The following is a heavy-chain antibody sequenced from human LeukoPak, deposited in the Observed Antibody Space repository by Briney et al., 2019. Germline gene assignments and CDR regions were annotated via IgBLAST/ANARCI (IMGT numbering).Heavy chain of an antibody. D-gene: IGHD4-23*01. V-gene: IGHV3-21*01. J-gene: IGHJ4*02. CDR1: GFTFSSYS. CDR3: ARMGGNSIDY. Sequence: GGSLRLSCAVSGFTFSSYSMNWVRQAPGKGREWVSSISSSSSYIYYADSVKGRFTISRDNAKNSLYLQMNSLRAEDTAVYYCARMGGNSIDYWGQGTLVTVSS. CDR2: ISSSSSYI.